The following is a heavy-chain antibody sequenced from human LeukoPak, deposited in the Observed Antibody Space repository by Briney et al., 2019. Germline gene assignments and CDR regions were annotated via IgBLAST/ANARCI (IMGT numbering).Heavy chain of an antibody. CDR1: GFIFSSYG. CDR3: ARPRGCGSARCNNFDY. D-gene: IGHD2-2*01. CDR2: IRFDGSNT. V-gene: IGHV3-30*02. J-gene: IGHJ4*02. Sequence: GGSLRLSCAASGFIFSSYGMHWVRQAPGKGLEWVTFIRFDGSNTYYSDSVKGRFTISRDNSKNTLYLQMNNLRAEDTAVYYCARPRGCGSARCNNFDYWGQGTLVTVSS.